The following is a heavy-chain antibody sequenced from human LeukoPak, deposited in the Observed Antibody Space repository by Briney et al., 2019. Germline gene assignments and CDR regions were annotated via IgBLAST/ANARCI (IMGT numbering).Heavy chain of an antibody. Sequence: ASVKVSCKASGYTFTSYAMHWVRQAPGQRLEWMGWINAGNGNTKYSQKFQGRVTITRDTSASTAYMELSSLRSEDTAVYYCARVGTDFGVETWSAPGGQGPLVTVSS. CDR3: ARVGTDFGVETWSAP. CDR2: INAGNGNT. V-gene: IGHV1-3*01. J-gene: IGHJ5*02. D-gene: IGHD3-16*01. CDR1: GYTFTSYA.